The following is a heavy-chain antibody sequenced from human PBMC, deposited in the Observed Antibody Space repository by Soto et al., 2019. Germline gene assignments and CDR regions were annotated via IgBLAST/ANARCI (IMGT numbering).Heavy chain of an antibody. CDR3: ATSYGSGYRAFDY. V-gene: IGHV1-69*02. J-gene: IGHJ4*02. CDR2: INPILSMS. CDR1: GYTFTSYY. D-gene: IGHD3-10*01. Sequence: GASVKVSCKASGYTFTSYYMHWVRQAPGLGLEWVGRINPILSMSNYAQKFQGRVTMTADKSTSTAYMELRSLRSEDTAMYYCATSYGSGYRAFDYWGQGALVTVSS.